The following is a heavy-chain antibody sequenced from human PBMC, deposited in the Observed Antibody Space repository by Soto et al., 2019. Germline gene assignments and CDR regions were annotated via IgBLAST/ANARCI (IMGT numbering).Heavy chain of an antibody. CDR2: ISGSGGTI. CDR1: GFTLSSYS. CDR3: ARETGLRSSGWSYYFDF. V-gene: IGHV3-48*02. J-gene: IGHJ4*02. D-gene: IGHD6-19*01. Sequence: EVQLVESGGAMVQPGGSLRVSCAASGFTLSSYSMHWVRQAPGKGLEWVSYISGSGGTIYYADSVKGRFTISRDNAKNSLSVQMNSLRDEDTAVYFCARETGLRSSGWSYYFDFWGQGTRVTVSS.